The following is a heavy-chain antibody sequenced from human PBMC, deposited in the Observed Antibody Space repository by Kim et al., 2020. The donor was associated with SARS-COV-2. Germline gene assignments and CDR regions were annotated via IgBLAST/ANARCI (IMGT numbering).Heavy chain of an antibody. D-gene: IGHD3-10*01. J-gene: IGHJ4*02. CDR3: AKDRYYGSGSYPDY. Sequence: ANTQKGRLTCSRDNSKNTLYLKMNSLRAEDTAGYYCAKDRYYGSGSYPDYWGQGTLVTVSS. V-gene: IGHV3-30*02.